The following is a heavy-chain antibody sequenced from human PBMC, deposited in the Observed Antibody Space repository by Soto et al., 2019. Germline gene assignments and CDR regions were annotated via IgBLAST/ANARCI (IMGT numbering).Heavy chain of an antibody. CDR3: ATRLGXCSGGSCRTHYYYGMDV. V-gene: IGHV1-8*01. Sequence: GASVKVSSKASGSTFPSYDINWVRQATGQGLEWRGWMNPNSGNTGYAQKFQGRVTMTRNTSISTAYMELSSLRSEDTAVYYCATRLGXCSGGSCRTHYYYGMDVWGQGTTVTVSS. J-gene: IGHJ6*02. CDR2: MNPNSGNT. CDR1: GSTFPSYD. D-gene: IGHD2-15*01.